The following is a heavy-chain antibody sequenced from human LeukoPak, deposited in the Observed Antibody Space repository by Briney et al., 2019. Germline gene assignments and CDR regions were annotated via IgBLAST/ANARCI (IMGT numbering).Heavy chain of an antibody. CDR3: ARAGGGNSFPYNWFDP. CDR1: GGTFSSYA. V-gene: IGHV1-69*13. D-gene: IGHD4-23*01. Sequence: SVKVSCKASGGTFSSYAISWVRQAPGQGLEWMGGIIPIFGTANYAQKFQGRVTITADESTSTAYMELSSLRSEDTAVYYCARAGGGNSFPYNWFDPWGQGTLVTVSS. J-gene: IGHJ5*02. CDR2: IIPIFGTA.